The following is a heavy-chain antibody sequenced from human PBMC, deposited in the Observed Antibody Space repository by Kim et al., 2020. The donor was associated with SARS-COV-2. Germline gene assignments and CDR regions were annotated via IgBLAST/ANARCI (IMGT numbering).Heavy chain of an antibody. CDR3: ARGGAAAGLDY. Sequence: NYTPSLKSRVTISVDTSKNQFSLKLSSVTAADTAVYYCARGGAAAGLDYWGQGTLVTVSS. V-gene: IGHV4-59*09. J-gene: IGHJ4*02. D-gene: IGHD6-13*01.